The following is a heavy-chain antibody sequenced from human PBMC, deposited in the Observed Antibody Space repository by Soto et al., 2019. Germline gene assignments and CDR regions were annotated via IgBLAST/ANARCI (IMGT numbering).Heavy chain of an antibody. D-gene: IGHD3-9*01. J-gene: IGHJ5*02. CDR2: IYYSGST. V-gene: IGHV4-31*03. CDR3: ARVGDDILSGYFPNNWFDP. Sequence: SETLSLTCTVSGGSISSGGYYWSWIRQHPGKGLEWIGYIYYSGSTYYNPSLKSRVTISVDTSKNQFSLKLSSVTAADTAVYYCARVGDDILSGYFPNNWFDPWGQGTLVTVSS. CDR1: GGSISSGGYY.